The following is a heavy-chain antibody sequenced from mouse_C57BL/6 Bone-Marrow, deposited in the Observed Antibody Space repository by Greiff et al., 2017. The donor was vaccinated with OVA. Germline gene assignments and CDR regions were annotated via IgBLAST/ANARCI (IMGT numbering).Heavy chain of an antibody. V-gene: IGHV1-15*01. CDR1: GYTFTDYE. J-gene: IGHJ3*01. CDR3: TRMVTTTGAWFAY. D-gene: IGHD2-2*01. CDR2: IDPDTGGT. Sequence: QVQLKQPGAELVRPGASVTLSCKASGYTFTDYEMHWVKQTPVHGLEWIGTIDPDTGGTAYNQKFKGKAILTADNSSSTAYMELRSLTSEDSAVYYCTRMVTTTGAWFAYWGQGTLVTVSA.